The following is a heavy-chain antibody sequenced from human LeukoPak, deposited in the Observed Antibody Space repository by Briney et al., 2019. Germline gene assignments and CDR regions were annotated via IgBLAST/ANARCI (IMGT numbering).Heavy chain of an antibody. CDR3: ARHVSSSWFINWFDP. Sequence: SETLSLTCTVSGGSISSYYWSWIRQPPGKALEWIGYISYTGSTNYNPSLKSRVTMSVDTSKNQFSLKLSSVTAADTAVYYCARHVSSSWFINWFDPWGQGTLVTVSS. CDR1: GGSISSYY. CDR2: ISYTGST. D-gene: IGHD6-13*01. J-gene: IGHJ5*02. V-gene: IGHV4-59*08.